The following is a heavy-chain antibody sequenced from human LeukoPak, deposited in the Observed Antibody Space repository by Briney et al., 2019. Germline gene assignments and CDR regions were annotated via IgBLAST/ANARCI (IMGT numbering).Heavy chain of an antibody. CDR2: ISTYNGDT. J-gene: IGHJ4*02. V-gene: IGHV1-18*01. CDR3: ATDWVVPAVTDY. CDR1: GYTFTSYG. D-gene: IGHD2-2*01. Sequence: ASVKVSCKASGYTFTSYGISWVRQAPGQGLEWMGWISTYNGDTNYAQKFQGRVTMTEDTSTDTAYMELSSLRSEDTAVYYCATDWVVPAVTDYWGQGTLVTVSS.